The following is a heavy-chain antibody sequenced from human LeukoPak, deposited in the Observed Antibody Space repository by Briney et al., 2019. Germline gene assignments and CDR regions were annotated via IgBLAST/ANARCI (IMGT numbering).Heavy chain of an antibody. Sequence: GRSLRLSCAASGFTFSSFGMHWFRQAPGKGLEWVAIISYDGSNRQYEDSVKGRFTISRDNSKNTLYLQMDSLRAEDTAVYYCARDEWRAGTTTGSFGFCGQGTLVTVSS. J-gene: IGHJ4*02. D-gene: IGHD1-26*01. CDR3: ARDEWRAGTTTGSFGF. CDR1: GFTFSSFG. V-gene: IGHV3-30*03. CDR2: ISYDGSNR.